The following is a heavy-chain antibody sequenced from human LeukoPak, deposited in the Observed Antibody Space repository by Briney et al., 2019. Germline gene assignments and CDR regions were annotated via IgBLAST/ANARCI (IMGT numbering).Heavy chain of an antibody. J-gene: IGHJ4*02. Sequence: GGSLRLSCAASGFTFDDYTMHWVRQAPGKGLEWVSLISWDGGSTYYAGSVKGRFTISRDNAKNSLYLQMNSLRAEDTAVYYCAVDNPEGDYWGQGTLVTVSS. D-gene: IGHD1-14*01. V-gene: IGHV3-43*01. CDR2: ISWDGGST. CDR1: GFTFDDYT. CDR3: AVDNPEGDY.